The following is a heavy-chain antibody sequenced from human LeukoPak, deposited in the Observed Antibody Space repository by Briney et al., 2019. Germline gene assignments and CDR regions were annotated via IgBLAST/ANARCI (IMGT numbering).Heavy chain of an antibody. Sequence: GGSLRLSCAAPGFTFSLYAMTWVRQAPEKGLELVSAISGSGGSTYYADSVKGRFTISRDNSKNTLYLQMNSLRAEDTAVYYCAKDQFRHFGDYGDYGSFDYWGQGTLVTVSS. CDR1: GFTFSLYA. D-gene: IGHD4-17*01. CDR3: AKDQFRHFGDYGDYGSFDY. J-gene: IGHJ4*02. V-gene: IGHV3-23*01. CDR2: ISGSGGST.